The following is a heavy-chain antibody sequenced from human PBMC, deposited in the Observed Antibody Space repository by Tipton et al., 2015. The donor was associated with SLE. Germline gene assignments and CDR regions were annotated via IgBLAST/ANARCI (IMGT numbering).Heavy chain of an antibody. D-gene: IGHD3-22*01. J-gene: IGHJ3*02. V-gene: IGHV3-48*01. CDR2: ISSSGSTI. Sequence: SLRLSCAASGFTFSSYSMNWVRQAPGKGLEWVSSISSSGSTIYYADSVKGRFTISRDNSKNTLYLQMNSLRAEDTAVYYCAKAYYYDSSGYRADAFDIWGQGTMVTVSS. CDR1: GFTFSSYS. CDR3: AKAYYYDSSGYRADAFDI.